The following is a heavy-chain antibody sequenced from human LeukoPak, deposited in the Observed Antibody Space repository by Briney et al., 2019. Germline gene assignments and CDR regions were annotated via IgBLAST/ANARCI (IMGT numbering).Heavy chain of an antibody. V-gene: IGHV3-7*04. Sequence: PGGSLRLSCAASGFTFSDYYMSWIRQAPGKGLEWVANLNQDGAEKHYVDSVKGRFTISRDNAKNSLYLELNSLRAEDTAVYYCARGGGLDVWGQGATVTVSS. CDR3: ARGGGLDV. CDR2: LNQDGAEK. CDR1: GFTFSDYY. J-gene: IGHJ6*02.